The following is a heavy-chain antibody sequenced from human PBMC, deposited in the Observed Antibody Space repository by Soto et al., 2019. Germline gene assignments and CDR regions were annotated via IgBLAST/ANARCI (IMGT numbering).Heavy chain of an antibody. V-gene: IGHV3-23*01. D-gene: IGHD6-19*01. CDR3: VTGYSSGWYEIY. CDR1: GFSFSSYA. Sequence: EVQLLESGGGLVQPGGSLRLSCVASGFSFSSYAMSWVRKAPGKGLEWVSAVSANGGTTYYADSVKGRFTISRDDPKNTLYLQMSSLRAEDTAVYYCVTGYSSGWYEIYWGQGTLVTVSS. J-gene: IGHJ4*02. CDR2: VSANGGTT.